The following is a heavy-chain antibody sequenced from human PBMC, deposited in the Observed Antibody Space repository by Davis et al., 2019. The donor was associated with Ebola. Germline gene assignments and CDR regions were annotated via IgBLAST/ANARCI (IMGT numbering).Heavy chain of an antibody. CDR3: TRDKGHYYYGMDV. V-gene: IGHV3-49*04. J-gene: IGHJ6*02. CDR1: GFTFGDYA. CDR2: IRSKAYGGTT. Sequence: GESLKISCTASGFTFGDYAMSWVRQPPGKGLEWVGFIRSKAYGGTTEYAASVKGRFNISRDDSKSIAYLQMNSLKTEDTAVYYCTRDKGHYYYGMDVWGQGTTVTVSS.